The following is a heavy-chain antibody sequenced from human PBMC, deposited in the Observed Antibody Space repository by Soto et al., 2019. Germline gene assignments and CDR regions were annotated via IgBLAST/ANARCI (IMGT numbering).Heavy chain of an antibody. Sequence: QVQLQESGPGLVEPSETLSLTCAVSCGSISNYYWSWIRQPPGKGLEWIGDIYYSGSTKYNPSFKSRVTISVDTSKNQLSLNVISVTAADTAMYYCARGIVAAGGDAFDIWGQGTMVTVSS. CDR2: IYYSGST. J-gene: IGHJ3*02. V-gene: IGHV4-59*01. D-gene: IGHD6-13*01. CDR3: ARGIVAAGGDAFDI. CDR1: CGSISNYY.